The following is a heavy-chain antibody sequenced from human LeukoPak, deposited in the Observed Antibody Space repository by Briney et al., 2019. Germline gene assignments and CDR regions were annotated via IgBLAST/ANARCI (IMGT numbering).Heavy chain of an antibody. Sequence: GGSLRLSCAASGFIFSSYGMHWVRQAPGKGLEWVAVISYDGINKYYADSVKGRFTIYRDNYKNTLYLKMNSLRAEDTAVYYCARESDYWGQGTLVTVSS. CDR2: ISYDGINK. V-gene: IGHV3-30*03. J-gene: IGHJ4*02. CDR3: ARESDY. CDR1: GFIFSSYG.